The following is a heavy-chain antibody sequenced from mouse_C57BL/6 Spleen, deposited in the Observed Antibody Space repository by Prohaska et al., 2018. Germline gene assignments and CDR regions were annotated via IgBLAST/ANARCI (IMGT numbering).Heavy chain of an antibody. J-gene: IGHJ1*03. D-gene: IGHD3-3*01. CDR2: INPNNGGT. Sequence: EVQLQQSGPELVKPGASVKIPCKASGYTFTDYNMDWLKQSHGKSLEWIGDINPNNGGTIYNQKFKGKATLTVDKSSSTAYMELRSLTSEDTAVYYCARGDRSYWYLDVWGTGTTVTVSS. CDR1: GYTFTDYN. CDR3: ARGDRSYWYLDV. V-gene: IGHV1-18*01.